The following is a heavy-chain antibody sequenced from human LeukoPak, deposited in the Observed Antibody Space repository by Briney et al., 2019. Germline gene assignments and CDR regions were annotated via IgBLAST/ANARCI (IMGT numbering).Heavy chain of an antibody. Sequence: WVRQMPGKGLEYIGIIYPGDSDIRYSPSFQGQVTISADKSISTAYLQWSSPKASDTAMYYCARQEYCSGGSCYTWFDPWGQGTLVTVSS. J-gene: IGHJ5*02. CDR2: IYPGDSDI. V-gene: IGHV5-51*01. CDR3: ARQEYCSGGSCYTWFDP. D-gene: IGHD2-15*01.